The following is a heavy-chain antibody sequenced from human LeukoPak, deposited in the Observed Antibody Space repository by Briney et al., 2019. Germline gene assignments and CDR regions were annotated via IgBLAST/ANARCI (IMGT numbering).Heavy chain of an antibody. CDR1: GGSISSYY. V-gene: IGHV4-59*01. J-gene: IGHJ4*02. CDR2: IYYSGST. D-gene: IGHD2-2*01. Sequence: PSETLSLTCTVSGGSISSYYWSWIRQPAGKGLEWIGYIYYSGSTNYNPSLKSRVTISVDTSKNQFSLKLSSVTAADTAVYYCARGYCSSTSCYFDYWGQGTLVTVSS. CDR3: ARGYCSSTSCYFDY.